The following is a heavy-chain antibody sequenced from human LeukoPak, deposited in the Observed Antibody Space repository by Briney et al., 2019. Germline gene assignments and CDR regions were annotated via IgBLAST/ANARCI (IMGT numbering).Heavy chain of an antibody. CDR3: ARGERWLQSSFDY. J-gene: IGHJ4*02. V-gene: IGHV4-34*01. Sequence: SETLSLTCAVYGGSFSGYYWSWIRQPPGKGLEWIGDINHSGSTNYNPSLKSRVTISVDTSKNQFSLKLSSVTAADTAVYYCARGERWLQSSFDYWGQGTLVTVSS. CDR1: GGSFSGYY. CDR2: INHSGST. D-gene: IGHD5-24*01.